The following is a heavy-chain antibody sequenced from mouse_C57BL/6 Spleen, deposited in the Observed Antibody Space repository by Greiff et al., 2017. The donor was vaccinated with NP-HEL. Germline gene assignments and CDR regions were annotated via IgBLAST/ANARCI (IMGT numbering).Heavy chain of an antibody. Sequence: QVQLQQPGTELVKPGASVKLSCQASGSTFTSYWMPWVQQRPGHGLEWIGNINPSNGGTNYHEKFKSKATLTVDKSSSTAYMQLSSLTSEDSAVYYCASGPVPWYFDVWGTGTTGTVSS. CDR1: GSTFTSYW. J-gene: IGHJ1*03. V-gene: IGHV1-53*01. CDR3: ASGPVPWYFDV. CDR2: INPSNGGT.